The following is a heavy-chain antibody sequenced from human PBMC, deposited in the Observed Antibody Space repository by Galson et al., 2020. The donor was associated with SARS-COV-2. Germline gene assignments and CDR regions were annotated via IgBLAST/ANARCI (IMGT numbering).Heavy chain of an antibody. CDR3: AREENFFLVVTATRMCYFDY. V-gene: IGHV4-34*01. Sequence: SETLSLTCAVYGASFSGYYCSWIRQPPPKGLEWIGDITSSVSTNYNPSLTRRVTASVYTPKNHFSIKLSSVTAADTAVYYCAREENFFLVVTATRMCYFDYWGRGTLATVSS. J-gene: IGHJ4*02. D-gene: IGHD2-21*02. CDR1: GASFSGYY. CDR2: ITSSVST.